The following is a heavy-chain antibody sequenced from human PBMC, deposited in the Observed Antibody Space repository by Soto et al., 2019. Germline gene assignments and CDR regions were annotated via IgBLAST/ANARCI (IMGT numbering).Heavy chain of an antibody. J-gene: IGHJ4*02. CDR2: ITYTGVTT. V-gene: IGHV3-23*01. CDR3: TKVPVPGYYFEY. CDR1: EFSFDDYA. D-gene: IGHD6-19*01. Sequence: PGGSLRLSCAASEFSFDDYAMSWVRQAPGKGLEWVSSITYTGVTTEYAASVKGRFTISRDDSKNSLYLQMSSLKTEDTAVYYCTKVPVPGYYFEYWGQGTPVTVSS.